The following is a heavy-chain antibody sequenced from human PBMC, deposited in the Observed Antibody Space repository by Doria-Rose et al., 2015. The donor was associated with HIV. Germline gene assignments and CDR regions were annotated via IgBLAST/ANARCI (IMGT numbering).Heavy chain of an antibody. V-gene: IGHV2-26*01. Sequence: QESGPVLVKPTETLTLTCTVSGVSLSSPGMGVSWIRQPPGKALEWLANIFSDDERSYKTSLKSRLTIPRGTSKSQVVLTMTDMDPVDTATYYCARIKSSRWYHKYYFDFWGQGPLVIVSA. D-gene: IGHD6-13*01. CDR1: GVSLSSPGMG. CDR2: IFSDDER. CDR3: ARIKSSRWYHKYYFDF. J-gene: IGHJ4*02.